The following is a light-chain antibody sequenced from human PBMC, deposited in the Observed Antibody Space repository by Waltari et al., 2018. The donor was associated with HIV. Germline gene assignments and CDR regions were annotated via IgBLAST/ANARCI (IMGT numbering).Light chain of an antibody. CDR3: CSYAGSSTVV. V-gene: IGLV2-23*02. CDR2: DVN. Sequence: QSALTQPASVSGSPGQSITISCTGTSSDVGDYNYVSWYQQHPGKAPKLMIYDVNKWPAGVSKRFSGSKSGNTASLTISGLQAEDEADYYCCSYAGSSTVVFGGGTKLTVL. J-gene: IGLJ2*01. CDR1: SSDVGDYNY.